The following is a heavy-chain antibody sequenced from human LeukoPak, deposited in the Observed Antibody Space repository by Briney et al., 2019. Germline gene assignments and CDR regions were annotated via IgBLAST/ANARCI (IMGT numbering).Heavy chain of an antibody. V-gene: IGHV3-7*01. Sequence: PGGSLRLSCAASGFTFSSYWMSWVRQAPGKGLEWVANIKQDGSEKYYVDSVKGRFTISRDNAKNSLYLQMNSLRAEDTAVYYCASSLTSGSHDAFDIWGQGTMVTVSS. CDR3: ASSLTSGSHDAFDI. D-gene: IGHD1-26*01. CDR2: IKQDGSEK. J-gene: IGHJ3*02. CDR1: GFTFSSYW.